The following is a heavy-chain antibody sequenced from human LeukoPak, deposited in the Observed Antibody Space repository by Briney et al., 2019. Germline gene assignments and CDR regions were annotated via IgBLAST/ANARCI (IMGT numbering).Heavy chain of an antibody. CDR3: AREPNTYGDFLSDY. V-gene: IGHV3-48*03. J-gene: IGHJ4*02. CDR1: GFTFSSYE. Sequence: GGSLRLSCAASGFTFSSYEMNWVRQAPGKGLEWVSYISSSGSTIYYADSVKGRFTISRDNAKNSLYLQMNTLSAEDTAVYYCAREPNTYGDFLSDYWGQGTLVTVSS. CDR2: ISSSGSTI. D-gene: IGHD4-17*01.